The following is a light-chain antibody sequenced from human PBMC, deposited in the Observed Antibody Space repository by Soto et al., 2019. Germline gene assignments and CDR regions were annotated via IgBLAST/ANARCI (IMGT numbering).Light chain of an antibody. V-gene: IGKV3-15*01. Sequence: EIVVTQSPATLSVSPGERATLSCRASQSDRSNLAWYQQKPGQTPKLLIYVASTSATGIPARFSGSGSGTDFTLTISSLQAEDFAVYYCQQYNGWPLTFGGGTKVEFK. CDR2: VAS. CDR3: QQYNGWPLT. CDR1: QSDRSN. J-gene: IGKJ4*01.